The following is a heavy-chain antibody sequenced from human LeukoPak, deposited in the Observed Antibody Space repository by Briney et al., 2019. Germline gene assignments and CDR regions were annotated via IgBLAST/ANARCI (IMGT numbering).Heavy chain of an antibody. Sequence: PGGSLRLSCAASGLTFSSHGMHWVRQAPGKGLEWVAVISHDGSRKYYADSVKGRFTVSRDNSKNTLYLQINSLRAEDTALFYCAKASSHTLAAAGNDAFDIWGQGTMVTVSS. CDR1: GLTFSSHG. D-gene: IGHD6-13*01. CDR2: ISHDGSRK. V-gene: IGHV3-30*18. CDR3: AKASSHTLAAAGNDAFDI. J-gene: IGHJ3*02.